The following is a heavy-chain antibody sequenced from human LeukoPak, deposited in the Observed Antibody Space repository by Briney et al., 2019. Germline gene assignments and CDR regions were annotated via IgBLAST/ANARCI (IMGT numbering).Heavy chain of an antibody. CDR3: AKVSEETYYDFWRGYPIFDY. CDR1: GFTFSNYA. CDR2: ISGSGGNT. J-gene: IGHJ4*02. V-gene: IGHV3-23*01. Sequence: GGSLRLSCAASGFTFSNYAMSWVRQAPGKGLEWVSAISGSGGNTYYADSVKGRFTISRDNSKNTLYLQMNSLRAEDTAVYYCAKVSEETYYDFWRGYPIFDYWGQGTLVTVSS. D-gene: IGHD3-3*01.